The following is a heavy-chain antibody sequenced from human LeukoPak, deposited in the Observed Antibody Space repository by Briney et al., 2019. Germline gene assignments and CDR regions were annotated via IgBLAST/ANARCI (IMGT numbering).Heavy chain of an antibody. CDR2: INSDGSST. J-gene: IGHJ4*02. D-gene: IGHD3-10*01. Sequence: AGGSLRLSCAASGFTFSRYWMHWVRHGPGKGLVSVSRINSDGSSTSYADSVKGRFSISRDNAKNRLYLQMNSLRAEDTAVYYCARERVMYYYGAGSPDYWGQGTLVTVSS. V-gene: IGHV3-74*01. CDR1: GFTFSRYW. CDR3: ARERVMYYYGAGSPDY.